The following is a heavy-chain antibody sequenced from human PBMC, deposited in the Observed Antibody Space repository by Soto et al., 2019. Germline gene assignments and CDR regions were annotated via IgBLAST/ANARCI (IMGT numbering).Heavy chain of an antibody. J-gene: IGHJ4*02. CDR3: ARDYYGSGSPPLGY. D-gene: IGHD3-10*01. CDR2: IYYSGST. CDR1: GGSISSYY. Sequence: PSETLSLTCPVSGGSISSYYWSWIRQPPGKGLEWIGYIYYSGSTNYNPSLKSRVTISVDTSKNQFSLKLSSVAAADTAVYYCARDYYGSGSPPLGYWGQGTLVTVSS. V-gene: IGHV4-59*01.